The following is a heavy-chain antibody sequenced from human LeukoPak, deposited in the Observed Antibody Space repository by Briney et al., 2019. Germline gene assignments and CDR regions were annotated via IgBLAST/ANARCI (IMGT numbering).Heavy chain of an antibody. CDR1: GYTFNRYA. V-gene: IGHV1-18*01. CDR2: ISAYNGNT. Sequence: ASVKVSCKASGYTFNRYAISWVRQAPGQGLEWMGWISAYNGNTNYAQKLQGRVTMTTDTSTTTAYMELRSLRSDDTAVYYCARHLYGDYFFDYWGQETLVTVSS. J-gene: IGHJ4*02. CDR3: ARHLYGDYFFDY. D-gene: IGHD4-17*01.